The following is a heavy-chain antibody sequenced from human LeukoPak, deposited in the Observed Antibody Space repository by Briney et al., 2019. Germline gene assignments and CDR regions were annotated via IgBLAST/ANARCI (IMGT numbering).Heavy chain of an antibody. Sequence: PGGSLRLSCAASGFTFSSYGMHWVRQAPGKGLEWVAVISYGGSNKYYADSVKGRFTISRDNSKNTLYLQMNSLRAEDTAVYYCAKDGSTARYYDFWSGYSTGFDYWGQGTLVTVSS. D-gene: IGHD3-3*01. CDR3: AKDGSTARYYDFWSGYSTGFDY. CDR1: GFTFSSYG. CDR2: ISYGGSNK. V-gene: IGHV3-30*18. J-gene: IGHJ4*02.